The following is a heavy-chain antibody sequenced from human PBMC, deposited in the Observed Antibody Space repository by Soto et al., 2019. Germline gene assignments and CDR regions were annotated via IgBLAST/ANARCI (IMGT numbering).Heavy chain of an antibody. Sequence: QVQLVQSGADVQRPGSSVRVSCKASGDTFNFYSINWVRQAPGLGLQWMGRINPILSMSNYAPRFQGRVTMTADKSTSTAYMELSSLRSEDTAMYYCATSYGSGYRAFDSWGQGALVTXSS. CDR3: ATSYGSGYRAFDS. D-gene: IGHD3-10*01. CDR1: GDTFNFYS. J-gene: IGHJ4*02. CDR2: INPILSMS. V-gene: IGHV1-69*02.